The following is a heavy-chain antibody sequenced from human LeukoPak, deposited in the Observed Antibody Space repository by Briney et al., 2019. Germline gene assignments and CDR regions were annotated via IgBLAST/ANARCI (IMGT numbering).Heavy chain of an antibody. D-gene: IGHD6-13*01. CDR3: ASDPLYSSSWTYYYYYYYGMDV. J-gene: IGHJ6*02. Sequence: GASVKVSCKASGYTFTSYGISWVRQAPGQGLEWMGWISAYNGNTNYAQKLQGRVTMTTDTSTSTAYMELRSLRSDDTAVYYCASDPLYSSSWTYYYYYYYGMDVWGQGTTVTVSS. CDR2: ISAYNGNT. CDR1: GYTFTSYG. V-gene: IGHV1-18*01.